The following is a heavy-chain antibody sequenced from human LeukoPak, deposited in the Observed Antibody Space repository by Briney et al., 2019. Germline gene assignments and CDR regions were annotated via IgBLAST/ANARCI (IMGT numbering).Heavy chain of an antibody. CDR1: GGSVSSGGYY. Sequence: SQTLSLTCTVSGGSVSSGGYYWSWIRQHPGKGLEWIGYIYYSGSTYYNPSLRSRVTISVDTSKNQFSLKLSSVTAADTAVYYCAGETFYDSSIGYWGQGALVTVSS. CDR3: AGETFYDSSIGY. D-gene: IGHD3-22*01. CDR2: IYYSGST. J-gene: IGHJ4*02. V-gene: IGHV4-31*03.